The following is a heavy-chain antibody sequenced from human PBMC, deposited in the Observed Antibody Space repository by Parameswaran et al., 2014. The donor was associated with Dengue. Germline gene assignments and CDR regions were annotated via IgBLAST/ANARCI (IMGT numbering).Heavy chain of an antibody. CDR2: IWYDGSNK. D-gene: IGHD3-10*01. J-gene: IGHJ4*02. Sequence: IRQPPGKGLEWVAVIWYDGSNKYYADSVKGRFTISRDNSKNTLYLQMNSLRAEDTAVYYCARGPTVMVQPDYWGQGTLVTVSS. CDR3: ARGPTVMVQPDY. V-gene: IGHV3-33*01.